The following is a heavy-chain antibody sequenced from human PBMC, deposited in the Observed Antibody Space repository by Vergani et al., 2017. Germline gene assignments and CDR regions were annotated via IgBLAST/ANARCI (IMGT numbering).Heavy chain of an antibody. Sequence: EVQLVESGGGLVKPGGSLRLSCAASGFTFSNAWMSWVRQAPGKGLEWVSAISGSGGSTYYADSVKGRFTISRDNSKNTLYLQMNSLRAEDTAVYYCAKGVYDFWSGYYAPFDYWGQGTLVTVSS. J-gene: IGHJ4*02. D-gene: IGHD3-3*01. V-gene: IGHV3-23*04. CDR2: ISGSGGST. CDR3: AKGVYDFWSGYYAPFDY. CDR1: GFTFSNAW.